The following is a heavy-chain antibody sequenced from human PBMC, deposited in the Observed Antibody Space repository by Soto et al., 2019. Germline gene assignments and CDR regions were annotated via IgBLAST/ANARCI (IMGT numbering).Heavy chain of an antibody. D-gene: IGHD6-6*01. CDR2: ISPVFYAQ. CDR3: ARGFEYGNSFTR. V-gene: IGHV1-69*01. CDR1: GSTFFSYS. Sequence: QVQLVQSGAEVKKPGSSVKVSCTASGSTFFSYSITWVRQAPGHGLEWVGGISPVFYAQKYAQKCQGRDTINADESSSTAYLELRILRYEDTAVYFCARGFEYGNSFTRWGQGTSVTVS. J-gene: IGHJ6*02.